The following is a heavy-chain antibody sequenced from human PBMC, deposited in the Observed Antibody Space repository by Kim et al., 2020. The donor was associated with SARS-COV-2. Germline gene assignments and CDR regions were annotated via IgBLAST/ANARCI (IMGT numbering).Heavy chain of an antibody. CDR3: AKDWLERRPHFFDY. D-gene: IGHD1-1*01. V-gene: IGHV3-23*01. J-gene: IGHJ4*02. Sequence: DSVKGRFRISKNNDKNMLYLQRNSLRAEDTAIYYCAKDWLERRPHFFDYWGQGSLVTVSS.